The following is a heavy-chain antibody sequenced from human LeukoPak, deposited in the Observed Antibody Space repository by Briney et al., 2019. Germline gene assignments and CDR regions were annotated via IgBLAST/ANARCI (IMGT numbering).Heavy chain of an antibody. CDR1: GGSFSGYY. J-gene: IGHJ5*02. Sequence: SEALSLTCAVYGGSFSGYYWSWIRQPPGKGLEWIGEINHSGSTNYNPSLKSRVTISVDTSKNQFSLKLSSVTAADTAVYYCARVFHLPRGYYYGSGGYSKGPNWFDPWGQGTLVTVSS. CDR2: INHSGST. CDR3: ARVFHLPRGYYYGSGGYSKGPNWFDP. V-gene: IGHV4-34*01. D-gene: IGHD3-10*01.